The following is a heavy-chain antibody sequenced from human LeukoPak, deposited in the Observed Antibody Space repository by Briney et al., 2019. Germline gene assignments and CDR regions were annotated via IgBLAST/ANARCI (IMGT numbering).Heavy chain of an antibody. V-gene: IGHV1-69*13. CDR1: GGTFSSYA. CDR3: ARGSYYYDSSGYYPLTSTFDY. CDR2: IIPIFGTA. J-gene: IGHJ4*02. Sequence: SVKVSCKASGGTFSSYAISWGRQAPGQGLEWMGGIIPIFGTANYAQKFQGRVTITADESTSTAYMELSSLRSEDTAVYYCARGSYYYDSSGYYPLTSTFDYWGQGTLVTVSS. D-gene: IGHD3-22*01.